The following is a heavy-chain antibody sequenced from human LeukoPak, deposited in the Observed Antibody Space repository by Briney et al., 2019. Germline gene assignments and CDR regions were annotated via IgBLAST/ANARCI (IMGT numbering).Heavy chain of an antibody. J-gene: IGHJ4*02. D-gene: IGHD3-3*01. V-gene: IGHV3-11*01. Sequence: KSGGSLRLSCAASGFTFSDYYMGWIRQAPGKGLEWVSYISSSGSTIYYADSVKGRFTISRDNAKNSLYLQMNSLRAEDTAVYYCARAGTIFGVVTFDYWGQGTLVTVSS. CDR2: ISSSGSTI. CDR1: GFTFSDYY. CDR3: ARAGTIFGVVTFDY.